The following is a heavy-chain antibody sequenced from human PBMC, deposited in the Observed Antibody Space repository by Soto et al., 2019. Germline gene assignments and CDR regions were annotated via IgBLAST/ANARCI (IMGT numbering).Heavy chain of an antibody. D-gene: IGHD3-22*01. CDR2: IYTSGST. CDR1: GGSISSYY. J-gene: IGHJ5*02. V-gene: IGHV4-4*07. CDR3: ARDRPYDSSGYYYVPFDP. Sequence: PSETLSLTCTVSGGSISSYYWSWIRQPAGKGLEWIGRIYTSGSTNYKPSLKSRVTMSVDTSKNQFSLKLSSVTAADTAVYYCARDRPYDSSGYYYVPFDPWGQGTLVTVSS.